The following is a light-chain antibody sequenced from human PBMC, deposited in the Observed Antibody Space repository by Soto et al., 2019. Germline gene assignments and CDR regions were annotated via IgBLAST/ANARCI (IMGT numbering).Light chain of an antibody. CDR2: DAS. CDR3: QQRNTRPLT. J-gene: IGKJ4*01. Sequence: EVVLTQSPGTLSVSPGERATLSCRASESVNSHLAWYQEKPGQAPRLLIYDASLRATGIPARFSGSGSGTEFTLTISSLEPEDFAVYYCQQRNTRPLTFGGGTKVEIK. CDR1: ESVNSH. V-gene: IGKV3-11*01.